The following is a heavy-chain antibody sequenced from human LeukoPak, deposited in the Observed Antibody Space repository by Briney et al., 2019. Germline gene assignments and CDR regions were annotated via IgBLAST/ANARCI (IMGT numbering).Heavy chain of an antibody. Sequence: GSVKVSCKASGYTFTSYGVSWVRQAPGQGLEWMGWMSVSNGNTNYAQKLQSRVTMTTDTSTSTAYMELRSLRSDDTAVYYCARYPLSYSSNWHYYFDYWGQGTVLTVSS. D-gene: IGHD6-13*01. CDR3: ARYPLSYSSNWHYYFDY. CDR1: GYTFTSYG. V-gene: IGHV1-18*01. CDR2: MSVSNGNT. J-gene: IGHJ4*02.